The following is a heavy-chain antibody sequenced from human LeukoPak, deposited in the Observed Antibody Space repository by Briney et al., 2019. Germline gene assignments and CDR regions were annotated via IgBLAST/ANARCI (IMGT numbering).Heavy chain of an antibody. Sequence: GGCVRLSCAASGFTFSRFLMHWVRQAPGKGPVWVSLISNDGRTTRYADSVKGRFTISRDNAKNTLYLEINSLRAEDTAVYYCARDLAGSIDYSGQGTLVTVSS. CDR3: ARDLAGSIDY. V-gene: IGHV3-74*01. D-gene: IGHD6-19*01. CDR2: ISNDGRTT. CDR1: GFTFSRFL. J-gene: IGHJ4*02.